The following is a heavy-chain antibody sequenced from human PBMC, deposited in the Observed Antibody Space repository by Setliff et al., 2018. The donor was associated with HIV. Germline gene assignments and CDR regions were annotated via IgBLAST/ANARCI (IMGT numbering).Heavy chain of an antibody. Sequence: GASVKVSCKASGYPFTSYGICWVRQAPGHGLEWMGYISPYNGDAYYAEKFQGRVTMTTDTSTTAVPMELTNLRSDDTAVYFCARMQAYYNFWRSTYYFDYWGQGTPVTVSS. D-gene: IGHD3-3*01. CDR2: ISPYNGDA. CDR1: GYPFTSYG. V-gene: IGHV1-18*01. J-gene: IGHJ4*02. CDR3: ARMQAYYNFWRSTYYFDY.